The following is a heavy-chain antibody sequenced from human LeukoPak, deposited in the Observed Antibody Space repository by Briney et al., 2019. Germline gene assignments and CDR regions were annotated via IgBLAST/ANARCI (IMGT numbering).Heavy chain of an antibody. Sequence: GGSLRLSCAASGFTFSSYTMNWVRQAPGKGLEWVSSISSSSSYIYYADSLKGRFTISRDNAKNSLYLQMNSLRAEDTAVYYCARGYGSGSGDCWGQGTLVTVSS. CDR1: GFTFSSYT. CDR3: ARGYGSGSGDC. D-gene: IGHD3-10*01. V-gene: IGHV3-21*01. CDR2: ISSSSSYI. J-gene: IGHJ4*02.